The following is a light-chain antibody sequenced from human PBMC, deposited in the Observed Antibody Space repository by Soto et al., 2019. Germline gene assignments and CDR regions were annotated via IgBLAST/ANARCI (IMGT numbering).Light chain of an antibody. J-gene: IGKJ1*01. V-gene: IGKV1-5*03. Sequence: DIQMTQSPSTLSASVGDRVTITCRDSQSISSWLAWYQQKPGTAPKLLIYKASSLESGVPSRFSGSGSGTEFTLTISSLQPDDFATYYCQQYNSYPWTFGQGTKVEMK. CDR2: KAS. CDR1: QSISSW. CDR3: QQYNSYPWT.